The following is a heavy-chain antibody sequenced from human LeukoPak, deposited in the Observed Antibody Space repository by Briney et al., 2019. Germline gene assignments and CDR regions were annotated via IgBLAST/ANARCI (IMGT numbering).Heavy chain of an antibody. CDR2: ISSSSSFK. Sequence: GGSLRLSCAASGFSFSSYAMNWVRQAPGKGLEWVSSISSSSSFKYYADSVRGRFTISRDNAKNSLYLQMNSLRAEDTVVYYCASDSIVATTKALDYWGQGTLVTVSS. D-gene: IGHD5-12*01. V-gene: IGHV3-21*01. CDR1: GFSFSSYA. J-gene: IGHJ4*02. CDR3: ASDSIVATTKALDY.